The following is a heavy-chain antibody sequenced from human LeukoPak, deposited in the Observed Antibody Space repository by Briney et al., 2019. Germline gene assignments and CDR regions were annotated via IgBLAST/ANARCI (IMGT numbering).Heavy chain of an antibody. Sequence: PGGSLRLSCAASGFTFSTYAMRWVRQAPGKGLEWVSSIGRTGDDTYYADSVKGRFTISRDNSKNTLYLQMNSLRAEDTAVYYCARVGGSYSIDYWGQGTLVTVSS. CDR3: ARVGGSYSIDY. CDR1: GFTFSTYA. D-gene: IGHD1-26*01. V-gene: IGHV3-23*01. J-gene: IGHJ4*02. CDR2: IGRTGDDT.